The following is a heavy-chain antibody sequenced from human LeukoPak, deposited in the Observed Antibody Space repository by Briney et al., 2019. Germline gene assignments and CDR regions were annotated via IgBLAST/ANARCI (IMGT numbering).Heavy chain of an antibody. J-gene: IGHJ4*02. CDR3: ASPYPREYCSTTSCYFNY. D-gene: IGHD2-2*01. CDR1: GYSFSTYW. V-gene: IGHV5-51*01. CDR2: INPGDSDT. Sequence: GESLKISCRASGYSFSTYWIGWVRQMPGKGLEWMGIINPGDSDTRYSPSFQGQVTISADKSTSTAYVQWSSLKASDTAMYYCASPYPREYCSTTSCYFNYWGQGTLVTVSS.